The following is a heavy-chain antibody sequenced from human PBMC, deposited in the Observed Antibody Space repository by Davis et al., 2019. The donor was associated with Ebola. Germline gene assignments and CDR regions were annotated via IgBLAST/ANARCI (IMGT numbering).Heavy chain of an antibody. J-gene: IGHJ5*02. D-gene: IGHD2-2*01. Sequence: SVKVSCKASGGTFSSYAISWVRQAPGQGLEWMGGIIPIFGTANYAQKFQGRVTITADESTSTAYMELSSLRSDDTAVYYCARAGGVVPAADWFDPWGQGTLVTVSS. CDR2: IIPIFGTA. CDR1: GGTFSSYA. CDR3: ARAGGVVPAADWFDP. V-gene: IGHV1-69*13.